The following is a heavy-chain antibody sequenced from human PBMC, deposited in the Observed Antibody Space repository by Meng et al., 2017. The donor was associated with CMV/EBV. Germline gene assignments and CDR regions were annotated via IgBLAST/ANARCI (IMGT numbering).Heavy chain of an antibody. Sequence: GGSLRLSCAASGFTFSSYEMNWVRQAPGKGLEWVSYISSSGSTIYYADSVKGRFTISRDNSKNTLFLQMNSLRAEDTAMYYCATYWSADYWGQGTLVTVSS. D-gene: IGHD1-1*01. CDR3: ATYWSADY. V-gene: IGHV3-48*03. CDR1: GFTFSSYE. J-gene: IGHJ4*02. CDR2: ISSSGSTI.